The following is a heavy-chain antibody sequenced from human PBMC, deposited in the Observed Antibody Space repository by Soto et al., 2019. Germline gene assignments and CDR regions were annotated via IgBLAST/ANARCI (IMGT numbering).Heavy chain of an antibody. CDR3: ASGWELPYYFDY. Sequence: RASVKVSCKASGGTFSSYAISWVRQAPGQGLEWMGGIIPIFGTANYAQKFQGRVTITADKSTSTAYMELSSLRSEDTAVYYCASGWELPYYFDYWGQGTLVTVSS. D-gene: IGHD1-26*01. CDR2: IIPIFGTA. V-gene: IGHV1-69*06. J-gene: IGHJ4*02. CDR1: GGTFSSYA.